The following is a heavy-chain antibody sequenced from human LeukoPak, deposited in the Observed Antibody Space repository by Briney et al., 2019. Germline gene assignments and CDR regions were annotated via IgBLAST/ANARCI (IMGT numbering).Heavy chain of an antibody. D-gene: IGHD2-2*01. J-gene: IGHJ3*01. Sequence: GGSLRLSCAASGFSFNNNAMSWVRQAPGKGLEWVSAINGGGDATEYADSVKGRFTISRDNSKKTLYLQMNSLRPEDTAVYYCARCTASCYANAFDVWSQGTLLTVSS. V-gene: IGHV3-23*01. CDR1: GFSFNNNA. CDR2: INGGGDAT. CDR3: ARCTASCYANAFDV.